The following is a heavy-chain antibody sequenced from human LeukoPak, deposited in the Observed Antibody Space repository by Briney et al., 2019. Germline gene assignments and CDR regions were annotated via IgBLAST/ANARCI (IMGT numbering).Heavy chain of an antibody. V-gene: IGHV1-69*13. J-gene: IGHJ4*02. CDR3: ARGPDLYYFDY. Sequence: ASVKVSSKVSGGTFSNYAFSWVRQAPGQGLEWVGGIIPIFHSTNSAQKFQDRVTISADYSTNTVFMELSSLRSEDTAVYYCARGPDLYYFDYWGQGTLVTVSS. CDR2: IIPIFHST. CDR1: GGTFSNYA.